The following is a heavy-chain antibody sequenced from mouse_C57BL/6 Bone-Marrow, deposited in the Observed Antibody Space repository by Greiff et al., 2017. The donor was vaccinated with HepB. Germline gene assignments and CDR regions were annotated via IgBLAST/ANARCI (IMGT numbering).Heavy chain of an antibody. V-gene: IGHV1-55*01. J-gene: IGHJ3*01. CDR3: AFMVTTTASFAY. CDR2: IYPGSGST. Sequence: QVQLQQPGAELVKPGASVKMSCKASGYTFTSYWITWVKQRPGQGLEWIGDIYPGSGSTNYNEKFKSKATLTVDKSSSTAYMQLSSLTSEDSAVYYCAFMVTTTASFAYWGQGTLVTVSA. CDR1: GYTFTSYW. D-gene: IGHD2-2*01.